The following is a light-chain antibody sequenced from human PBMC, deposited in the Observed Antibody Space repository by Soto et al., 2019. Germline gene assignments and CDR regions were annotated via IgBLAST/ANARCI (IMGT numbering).Light chain of an antibody. Sequence: EIVMTQSPVTLSVSPGERVTLSFKASQSVSSNLAWYQQKPGQAPSLLIYGAFTRATGIPARFSDTGSGTEFTLTISSLQSEDFALYYCQQYNDWPLTFGQGTKVDIK. CDR1: QSVSSN. J-gene: IGKJ1*01. CDR3: QQYNDWPLT. V-gene: IGKV3-15*01. CDR2: GAF.